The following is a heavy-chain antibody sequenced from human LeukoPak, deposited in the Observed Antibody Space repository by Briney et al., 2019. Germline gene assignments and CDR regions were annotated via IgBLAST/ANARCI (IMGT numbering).Heavy chain of an antibody. V-gene: IGHV3-30*02. Sequence: GGSLRLSCVASGFTFSSYGIHWVRQTPGKGLEWVAFIRYDGINKYYADSVKGRFTISRDNSKKTLSLQMNRLRAADTAVYYCAKDPYSSDPYNWFDPWGQGTLVTVSS. D-gene: IGHD3-22*01. CDR3: AKDPYSSDPYNWFDP. CDR2: IRYDGINK. CDR1: GFTFSSYG. J-gene: IGHJ5*02.